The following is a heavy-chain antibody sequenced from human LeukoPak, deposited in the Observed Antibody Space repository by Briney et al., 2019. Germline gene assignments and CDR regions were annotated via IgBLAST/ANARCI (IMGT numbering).Heavy chain of an antibody. CDR3: ARDRYYYYMDV. CDR2: IYSGGST. J-gene: IGHJ6*03. V-gene: IGHV3-66*01. Sequence: GGSLRLSCAASGFTVSSNYMSWVRQAPGKGLEWVSVIYSGGSTYYADSVKGRFTISRDNSKNTLYLQMNSLRAEDTAVYYCARDRYYYYMDVWGKGTTVTISS. CDR1: GFTVSSNY.